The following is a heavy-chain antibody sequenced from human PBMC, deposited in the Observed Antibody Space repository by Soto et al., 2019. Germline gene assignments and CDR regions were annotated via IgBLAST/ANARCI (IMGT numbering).Heavy chain of an antibody. CDR1: GGSISSYY. CDR3: ARFRGKSSTAWPNSYYYYYMDV. V-gene: IGHV4-59*01. J-gene: IGHJ6*03. Sequence: SETLSLTCTVSGGSISSYYWSWIRQPPGKGLEWIGYIYYSGSTNYNPSLKSRVTISVDTSKNQFSLKLSSVTAADTAGYYCARFRGKSSTAWPNSYYYYYMDVWGKGTTVTVSS. D-gene: IGHD2-2*01. CDR2: IYYSGST.